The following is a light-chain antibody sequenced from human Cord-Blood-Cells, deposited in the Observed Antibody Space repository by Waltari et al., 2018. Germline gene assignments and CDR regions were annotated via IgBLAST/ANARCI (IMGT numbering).Light chain of an antibody. CDR1: QSVSSSY. V-gene: IGKV3-20*01. Sequence: IVLTPSPGTLSLSPGERATLSCRASQSVSSSYLACSQQKPGQAPRLLIYGAASRATGIPDRFSGSGSGTDFTLTISRLEPEDFAVYYCQQYGSSLFTFGPGTKVDIK. CDR2: GAA. J-gene: IGKJ3*01. CDR3: QQYGSSLFT.